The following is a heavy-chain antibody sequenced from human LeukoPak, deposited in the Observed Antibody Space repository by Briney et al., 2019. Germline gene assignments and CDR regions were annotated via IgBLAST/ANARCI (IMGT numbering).Heavy chain of an antibody. V-gene: IGHV3-66*01. Sequence: GGSLRLSCAASGFTVSSNYMSWVRQAPGKGLEWVSVIYNDGSTFYADSVRGRFTVSRDNSKNTLYLQMNSLRAEDTAVYYCVRGVTARGSSGDYWGQGTLATVSS. CDR1: GFTVSSNY. CDR2: IYNDGST. J-gene: IGHJ4*02. D-gene: IGHD6-6*01. CDR3: VRGVTARGSSGDY.